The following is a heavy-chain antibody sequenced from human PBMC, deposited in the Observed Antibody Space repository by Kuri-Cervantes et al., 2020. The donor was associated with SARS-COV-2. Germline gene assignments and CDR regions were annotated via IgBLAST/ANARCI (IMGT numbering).Heavy chain of an antibody. CDR2: IRYDGSNK. J-gene: IGHJ3*02. CDR1: GFTFSSYG. V-gene: IGHV3-30*02. D-gene: IGHD6-13*01. Sequence: GGSLRLSCAASGFTFSSYGMHWVRQAPGEGLEWVAFIRYDGSNKYYADSVKGRFTISRDNSKNTLYLQMNSLRAEDTAVYYCAKIPIIAAAGADAFDIWGQGTMVTVSS. CDR3: AKIPIIAAAGADAFDI.